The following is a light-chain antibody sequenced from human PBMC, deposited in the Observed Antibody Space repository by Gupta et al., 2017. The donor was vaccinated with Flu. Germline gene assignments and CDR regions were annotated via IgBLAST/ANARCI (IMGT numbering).Light chain of an antibody. V-gene: IGKV3-20*01. J-gene: IGKJ1*01. CDR2: GAS. Sequence: EVVLTQSPGTLSLSPGERATLSCRVSQSVSSNYLAWYQQKPGQAPRLLIYGASSRATGIPNRFSGSGSGTDFTLTISRLEPEDFAVYYCQQYGSSPTTFGQGTKVEIK. CDR3: QQYGSSPTT. CDR1: QSVSSNY.